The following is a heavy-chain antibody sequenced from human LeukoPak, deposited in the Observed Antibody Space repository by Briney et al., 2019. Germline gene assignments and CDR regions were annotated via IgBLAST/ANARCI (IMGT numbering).Heavy chain of an antibody. D-gene: IGHD6-19*01. J-gene: IGHJ4*02. CDR3: ARDPPTITLAGNGNDY. Sequence: GGSLRLSCAASGFTFSTYVIHWVRQAPGKGLEWVSYISSSGSTIYYADSVKGRFTISRDNAKKSLYLQMNSLRAEDTAVYYCARDPPTITLAGNGNDYWGQGSLVTVSS. CDR2: ISSSGSTI. CDR1: GFTFSTYV. V-gene: IGHV3-48*04.